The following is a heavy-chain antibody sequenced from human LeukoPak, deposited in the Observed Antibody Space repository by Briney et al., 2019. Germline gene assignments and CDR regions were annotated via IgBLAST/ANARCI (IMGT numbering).Heavy chain of an antibody. D-gene: IGHD3-3*01. CDR1: GYSFTGNY. V-gene: IGHV1-2*02. J-gene: IGHJ3*02. Sequence: ASVKVSCKASGYSFTGNYMHWVRQAPGQGFEWMGWINPNTGGTNYAQKFKGRVLMARDTSISTAYMELSRLRSDDTAVYYCASGVNWDDAFDIWGQGTMVTVSS. CDR3: ASGVNWDDAFDI. CDR2: INPNTGGT.